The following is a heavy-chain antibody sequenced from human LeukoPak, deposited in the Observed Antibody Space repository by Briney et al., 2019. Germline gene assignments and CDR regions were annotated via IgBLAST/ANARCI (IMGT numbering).Heavy chain of an antibody. CDR3: ARDEPTEMATINHAFDI. J-gene: IGHJ3*02. D-gene: IGHD5-24*01. CDR2: IYYSGST. Sequence: SETLSLTCTVSGGSISSSSYYWGRIRQPPGKGMEWIGSIYYSGSTYYNPSLKSRVTISVDTSKNQFSLKLSSVTAADTAVYYCARDEPTEMATINHAFDIWGQGTMVTVSS. V-gene: IGHV4-39*07. CDR1: GGSISSSSYY.